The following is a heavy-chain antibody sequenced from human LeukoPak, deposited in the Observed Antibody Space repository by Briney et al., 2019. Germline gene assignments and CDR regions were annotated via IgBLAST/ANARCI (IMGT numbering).Heavy chain of an antibody. D-gene: IGHD6-19*01. Sequence: ASVKVSCKASGYTFTGYYMHWVRQAPGQGLEWMGWINPNSGGTNYEQKFQGRVTMTRDTSISTGYMELSRLRSDATAVYYCARYSSVWYYFDYWGQGTLVTVSP. CDR2: INPNSGGT. V-gene: IGHV1-2*02. J-gene: IGHJ4*02. CDR3: ARYSSVWYYFDY. CDR1: GYTFTGYY.